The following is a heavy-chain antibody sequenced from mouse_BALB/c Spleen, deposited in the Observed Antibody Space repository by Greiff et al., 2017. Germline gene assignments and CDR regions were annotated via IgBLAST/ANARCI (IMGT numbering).Heavy chain of an antibody. CDR1: GFNIKDTY. J-gene: IGHJ3*01. CDR2: IDPANGNT. Sequence: VHVKQSGAELVKPGASVKLSCTASGFNIKDTYMHWVKQRPEQGLEWIGRIDPANGNTKYDPKFQGKATITADTSSNTAYLQLSSLTSEDTAVYYCAFNPFAYWGQGTLVTVSA. V-gene: IGHV14-3*02. CDR3: AFNPFAY.